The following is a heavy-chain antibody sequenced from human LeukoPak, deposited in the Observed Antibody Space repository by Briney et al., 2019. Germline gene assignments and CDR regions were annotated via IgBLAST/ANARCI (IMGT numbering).Heavy chain of an antibody. CDR1: GGSISSYY. CDR2: IYYSGST. Sequence: NASDTLSLTCTVSGGSISSYYWSWIRQPPGKGLEWIGYIYYSGSTNYNPSLKSRVTISVDTSKNQFSLKLSSVTAADTAVYYCARGQLIFDYWGQGTLVTVSS. CDR3: ARGQLIFDY. V-gene: IGHV4-59*12. J-gene: IGHJ4*02. D-gene: IGHD1-1*01.